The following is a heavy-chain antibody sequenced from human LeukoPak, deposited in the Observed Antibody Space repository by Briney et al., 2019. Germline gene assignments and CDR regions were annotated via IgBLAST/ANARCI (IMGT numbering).Heavy chain of an antibody. V-gene: IGHV4-59*12. Sequence: SETLSLTCTVSGGSISSYYWSWIRQPPGKGLEWIGYIYYSGSTSYNPSLKSRVTISVDTSKNQFSLKLSSVTAADTAVYYCAREDSEYYYGSAGYWGQGTLVTVSS. D-gene: IGHD3-10*01. CDR1: GGSISSYY. CDR2: IYYSGST. CDR3: AREDSEYYYGSAGY. J-gene: IGHJ4*02.